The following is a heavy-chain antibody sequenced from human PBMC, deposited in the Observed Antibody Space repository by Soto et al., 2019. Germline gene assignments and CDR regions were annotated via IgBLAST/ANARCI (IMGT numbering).Heavy chain of an antibody. CDR1: GFTFSSYS. CDR2: ISSSSSTI. CDR3: ARDATGTKSRPGGYYYYYYMDV. D-gene: IGHD1-7*01. Sequence: GGSLRLSCAASGFTFSSYSMNWVRPAPGKGLEWVSYISSSSSTIYYADSVKGRFTISRDNAKNSLYLQMNSLRAEDTAVYYCARDATGTKSRPGGYYYYYYMDVWGKGTTVTVSS. J-gene: IGHJ6*03. V-gene: IGHV3-48*01.